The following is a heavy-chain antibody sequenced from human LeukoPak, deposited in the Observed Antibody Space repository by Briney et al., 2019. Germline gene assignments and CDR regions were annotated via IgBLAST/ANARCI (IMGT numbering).Heavy chain of an antibody. CDR1: GFTFSTFW. V-gene: IGHV3-7*01. D-gene: IGHD1-1*01. CDR3: ARGGTFVSDY. J-gene: IGHJ4*02. Sequence: GGSLRLSCAASGFTFSTFWMSWVRQAPGKGLEWVANINQDGSEKYYVGSMKGRFTVSRDNAKNSLHLQMDSLRAEDTAVYYCARGGTFVSDYWGQGTLVTVSS. CDR2: INQDGSEK.